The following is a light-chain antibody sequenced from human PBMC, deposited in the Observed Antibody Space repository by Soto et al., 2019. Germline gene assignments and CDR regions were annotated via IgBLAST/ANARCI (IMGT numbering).Light chain of an antibody. J-gene: IGKJ5*01. V-gene: IGKV3-20*01. CDR3: QQYGSSPIT. CDR1: QRVGSIY. CDR2: GTS. Sequence: EIVLTQSPGTLSLSPGERATLSCRASQRVGSIYLAWYQQKPGQAPRLLIYGTSSRATGIPDRFSGSGSGTDFSLTISRLEPEDFAVYYCQQYGSSPITFGQGTRLEIK.